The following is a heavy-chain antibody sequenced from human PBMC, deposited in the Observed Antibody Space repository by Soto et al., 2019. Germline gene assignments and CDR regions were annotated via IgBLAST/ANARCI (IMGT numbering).Heavy chain of an antibody. J-gene: IGHJ5*02. CDR1: GGSIISTFYY. CDR2: IHYSGET. V-gene: IGHV4-39*01. CDR3: ARRPDFRDHGWFDP. D-gene: IGHD4-17*01. Sequence: SETLSLTCTVSGGSIISTFYYWGWLRQPPGRGLEWIANIHYSGETHYSPSLKSRVAISVDTSKGQFSLTLDSVTAADTAVYYCARRPDFRDHGWFDPWGQGIQVTVSS.